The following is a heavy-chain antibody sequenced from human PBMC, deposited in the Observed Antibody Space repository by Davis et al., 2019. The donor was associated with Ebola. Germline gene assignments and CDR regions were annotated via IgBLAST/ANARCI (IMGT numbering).Heavy chain of an antibody. V-gene: IGHV3-48*03. Sequence: PGGSLRLSCAASGFTFSSYEMNWVRQAPGKGLEWVSYISSSGSTIYYADSVKGRFTISRDNAKNSLYLQMNSLRAEDTAVYYCARAYCGGDCYFQGYFDYWGQGTLVTVSS. CDR2: ISSSGSTI. CDR1: GFTFSSYE. J-gene: IGHJ4*02. D-gene: IGHD2-21*01. CDR3: ARAYCGGDCYFQGYFDY.